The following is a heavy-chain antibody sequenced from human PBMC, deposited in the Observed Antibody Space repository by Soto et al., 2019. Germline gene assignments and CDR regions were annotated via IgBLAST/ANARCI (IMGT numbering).Heavy chain of an antibody. CDR2: VNPSGGHT. CDR3: ARGGHVVVVTAALDY. V-gene: IGHV1-46*01. CDR1: GDTFTDYY. Sequence: QVQLMQSGAEVKKPGASVKVSCKASGDTFTDYYIHWVRQAPGQGLEWMGTVNPSGGHTTYAQHFLGRVTMTGDTSTSTLYMELTSLTSDETAIYYCARGGHVVVVTAALDYWGQGTLVTVSS. D-gene: IGHD2-21*02. J-gene: IGHJ4*02.